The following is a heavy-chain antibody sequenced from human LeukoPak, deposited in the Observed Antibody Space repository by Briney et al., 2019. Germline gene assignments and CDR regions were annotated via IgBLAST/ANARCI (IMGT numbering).Heavy chain of an antibody. V-gene: IGHV4-59*08. Sequence: SETLSLTCTVSGGSISSYYWSWIRQPPGKGLEWIGYIYYSGSTNYNPSLKSRVTISVDTSKRQFSLDLSSVTAADTAVYYCARRVAATGMVDSWGQGTLVTVSS. CDR3: ARRVAATGMVDS. J-gene: IGHJ4*02. D-gene: IGHD6-25*01. CDR1: GGSISSYY. CDR2: IYYSGST.